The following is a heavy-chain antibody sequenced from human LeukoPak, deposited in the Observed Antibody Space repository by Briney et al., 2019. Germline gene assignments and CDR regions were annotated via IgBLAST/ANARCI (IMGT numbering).Heavy chain of an antibody. CDR2: IYYSGST. Sequence: SETLSLTCTVSGGSISSSSSYWGWIRQPPGKGLEWIGSIYYSGSTYYNPSLKSRVTISVDTSKNQFSLKLSSVTAADTAVYYCARLGSTGYYDSSGSRRAALDYWGQGTLVTVSS. CDR1: GGSISSSSSY. J-gene: IGHJ4*02. CDR3: ARLGSTGYYDSSGSRRAALDY. V-gene: IGHV4-39*01. D-gene: IGHD3-22*01.